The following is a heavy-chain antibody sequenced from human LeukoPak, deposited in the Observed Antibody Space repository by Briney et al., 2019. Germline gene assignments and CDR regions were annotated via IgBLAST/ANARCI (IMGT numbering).Heavy chain of an antibody. CDR1: GYMLTSYW. CDR2: IYPAYSDT. D-gene: IGHD1-1*01. Sequence: GESLKISCKGSGYMLTSYWIGWVRQLPGKGLEWMGIIYPAYSDTRYGPSFQGRVIISADKSINTAYLQWRSLAASDIATYYCASGYSTSWNVYWGQGTPVTVSS. V-gene: IGHV5-51*01. CDR3: ASGYSTSWNVY. J-gene: IGHJ4*02.